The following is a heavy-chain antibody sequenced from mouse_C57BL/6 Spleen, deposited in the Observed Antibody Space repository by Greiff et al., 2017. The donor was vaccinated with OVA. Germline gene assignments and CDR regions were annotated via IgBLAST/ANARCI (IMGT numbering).Heavy chain of an antibody. CDR2: INPNNGGT. CDR1: GYTFTDYN. Sequence: EVQLQQSGPELVKPGASVKMSCKASGYTFTDYNMHWVKQSHGKSLEWIGYINPNNGGTSYNQKFKGKATLTVNKSSSTAYMELRSLTSEDAAVYYCAREEGDVGYFDYWGQGTTLTVSS. CDR3: AREEGDVGYFDY. V-gene: IGHV1-22*01. J-gene: IGHJ2*01. D-gene: IGHD3-3*01.